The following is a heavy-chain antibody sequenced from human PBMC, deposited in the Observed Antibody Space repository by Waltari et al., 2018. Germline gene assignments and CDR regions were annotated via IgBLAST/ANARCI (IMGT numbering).Heavy chain of an antibody. V-gene: IGHV1-18*01. J-gene: IGHJ4*02. CDR3: ARMGILTGYYPFDY. CDR1: GYTFRNYG. CDR2: MSGYNGKT. D-gene: IGHD3-9*01. Sequence: QVQLVQSGTEVKKPGASVTVSCKASGYTFRNYGISWVRQAPGQGLEWMGWMSGYNGKTNYAQKPQGRVTMTADTSTSTAYMELRSLTSDDTAVYYCARMGILTGYYPFDYWGQGTPVTVSS.